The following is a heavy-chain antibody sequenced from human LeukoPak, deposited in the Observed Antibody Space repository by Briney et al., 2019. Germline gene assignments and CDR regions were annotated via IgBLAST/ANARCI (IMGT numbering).Heavy chain of an antibody. CDR1: GFTFSSYA. J-gene: IGHJ4*02. Sequence: GRSLRLSCAASGFTFSSYAMHWVRQAPGKGLEWVAVISYDGSNKYYADSVKGRFTISRDNFKNTLYLQMNSLRAEDTAVYYCARWNYYDSSGYSYYFDYWGQGTLVTVSS. CDR2: ISYDGSNK. CDR3: ARWNYYDSSGYSYYFDY. D-gene: IGHD3-22*01. V-gene: IGHV3-30-3*01.